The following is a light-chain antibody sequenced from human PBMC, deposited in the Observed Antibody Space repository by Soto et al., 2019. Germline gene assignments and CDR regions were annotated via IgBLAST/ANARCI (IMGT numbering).Light chain of an antibody. CDR3: CSHTDTDVL. V-gene: IGLV2-23*01. CDR2: EGT. Sequence: QSALTQPASVSGSPGQSITISCTDTSSDFGPYNRVSWYQQHPGKAPKLMLYEGTKGPSGVSNRVSGSKSGNTASLTISGLQAEDEADYYCCSHTDTDVLFGGGTKLTVL. J-gene: IGLJ2*01. CDR1: SSDFGPYNR.